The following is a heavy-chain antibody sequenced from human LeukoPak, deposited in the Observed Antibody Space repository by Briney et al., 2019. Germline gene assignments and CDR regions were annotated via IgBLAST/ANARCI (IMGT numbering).Heavy chain of an antibody. CDR3: ARGPYSSGSYTFDY. D-gene: IGHD3-10*01. Sequence: SETLSLTCTISGGSVSSGTYYWSWIRQPAGQGLEWIGRIYTSGNTNYNPSLKSRVTMSVDTSKNQFSLKLSSVTAADTAVYYCARGPYSSGSYTFDYWGQGTLVTVSS. J-gene: IGHJ4*02. CDR2: IYTSGNT. CDR1: GGSVSSGTYY. V-gene: IGHV4-61*02.